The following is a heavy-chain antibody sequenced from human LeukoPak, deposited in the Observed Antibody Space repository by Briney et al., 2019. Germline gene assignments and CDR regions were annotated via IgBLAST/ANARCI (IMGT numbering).Heavy chain of an antibody. CDR3: ARRGGLQRNWFDP. CDR2: IYYSGST. J-gene: IGHJ5*02. CDR1: GGSISSSRYY. D-gene: IGHD3-16*01. V-gene: IGHV4-39*01. Sequence: SETLSLTCTVSGGSISSSRYYWGWIRQPPGKGLEWIGSIYYSGSTYYNPSLKSRVTISVDTSKNQFSLKLSSVTAADTAVYYCARRGGLQRNWFDPWGQGTLVTVSS.